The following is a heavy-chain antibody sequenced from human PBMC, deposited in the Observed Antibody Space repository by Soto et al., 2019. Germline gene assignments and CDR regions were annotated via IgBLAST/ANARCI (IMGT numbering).Heavy chain of an antibody. J-gene: IGHJ4*02. D-gene: IGHD6-13*01. CDR1: GGTFSSYT. V-gene: IGHV1-69*08. CDR3: AREEAAAGTGY. CDR2: IIPILGIA. Sequence: QVQLVQSGAEVKKPGSSVKVSCKASGGTFSSYTISRVRQAPGQGLEWMGRIIPILGIANYAQKFQGRVTITADKATSTAYMELSSLRSEDTAVYYCAREEAAAGTGYWGQGTLVTVSS.